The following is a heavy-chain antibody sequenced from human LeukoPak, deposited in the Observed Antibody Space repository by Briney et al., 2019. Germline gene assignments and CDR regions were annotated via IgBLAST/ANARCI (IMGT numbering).Heavy chain of an antibody. CDR3: ARGRHIAL. D-gene: IGHD5-12*01. V-gene: IGHV3-7*01. Sequence: PGESLILSCAASGFTLSNYWMNWVRQAPGKGLEWVANIEEDGNKKNYVGSVKGRFTISRDNVKNSLYLQMNSLRAEDTAVYSCARGRHIALWGQGPLVTVSS. CDR1: GFTLSNYW. J-gene: IGHJ1*01. CDR2: IEEDGNKK.